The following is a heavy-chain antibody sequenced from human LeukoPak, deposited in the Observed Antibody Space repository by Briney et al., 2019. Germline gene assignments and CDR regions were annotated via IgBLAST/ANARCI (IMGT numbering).Heavy chain of an antibody. V-gene: IGHV4-38-2*02. J-gene: IGHJ5*02. Sequence: SETLSLTCTVSGYSISSGYYWGWIRQPPGKGLEWIGSIYHSGSTYYNPSLKSRVTISVDTSKNQFSLMLSSVTAADTAVYYCARVGASGVRGYLDPRNWFDPWGQGTLVTVSS. CDR3: ARVGASGVRGYLDPRNWFDP. CDR1: GYSISSGYY. D-gene: IGHD3-10*01. CDR2: IYHSGST.